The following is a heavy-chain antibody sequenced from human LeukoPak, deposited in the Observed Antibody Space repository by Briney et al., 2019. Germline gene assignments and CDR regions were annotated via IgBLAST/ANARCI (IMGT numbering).Heavy chain of an antibody. CDR2: INPSGSIT. CDR3: ARDRSTAMVTGCVY. Sequence: ASVKVSCKASGYTFSSYYMHWVRQAPGQGLEWMGLINPSGSITSYAQKFQGRVTMTRDTSTSTVYMELSSLRSEDTAVYYCARDRSTAMVTGCVYWGQGTLVTVSS. J-gene: IGHJ4*02. V-gene: IGHV1-46*01. CDR1: GYTFSSYY. D-gene: IGHD5-18*01.